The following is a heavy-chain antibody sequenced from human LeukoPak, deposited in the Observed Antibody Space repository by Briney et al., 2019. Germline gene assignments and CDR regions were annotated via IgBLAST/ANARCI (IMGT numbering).Heavy chain of an antibody. Sequence: GGSLRLSCAASGFTFSDFAMSWVRQAPGKGLEWVSGMSASGSHTHSADFVKGRFTISRDNFKNTLYLQMNGLRVEDTAVYYCAKDRSWSLHYGLDVWGQGTTVTVSS. CDR1: GFTFSDFA. D-gene: IGHD6-13*01. CDR2: MSASGSHT. CDR3: AKDRSWSLHYGLDV. V-gene: IGHV3-23*01. J-gene: IGHJ6*02.